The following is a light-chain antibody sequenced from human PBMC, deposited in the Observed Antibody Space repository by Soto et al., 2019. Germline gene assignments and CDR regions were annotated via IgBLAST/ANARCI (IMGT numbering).Light chain of an antibody. CDR2: GAS. V-gene: IGKV3-15*01. CDR3: HQYNNWLLT. J-gene: IGKJ4*01. Sequence: EIVMTQSPATLSVARGERVTLSCRASQNINSNLAWYQHKPGQAPRLLIYGASARATGIPGRFSGSGSGTEFTLTITSLQSEDFAVYYCHQYNNWLLTFGGGTKVEIK. CDR1: QNINSN.